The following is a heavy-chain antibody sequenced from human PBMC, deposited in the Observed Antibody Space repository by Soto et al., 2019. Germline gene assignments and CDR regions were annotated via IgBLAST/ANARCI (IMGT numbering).Heavy chain of an antibody. Sequence: GGSLRLSCAASGFTFSNAWRSWVRQAPGKGLEWVGRIKSKTDGGTTDYAAPVKGRFTISRDDSKNTLYLQMNSLKTEDTAVYYCTTGFYDFWSGYYTGYFDYWGQGTPVTVSS. V-gene: IGHV3-15*01. J-gene: IGHJ4*02. CDR3: TTGFYDFWSGYYTGYFDY. D-gene: IGHD3-3*01. CDR2: IKSKTDGGTT. CDR1: GFTFSNAW.